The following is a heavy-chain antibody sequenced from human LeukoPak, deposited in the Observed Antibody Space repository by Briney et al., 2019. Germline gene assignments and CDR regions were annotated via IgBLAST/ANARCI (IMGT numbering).Heavy chain of an antibody. CDR1: GFTVSSNY. CDR3: ARLGPLRYFDWLLETSNFDY. D-gene: IGHD3-9*01. CDR2: IYSGGST. V-gene: IGHV3-53*01. Sequence: PGGSLRLSCAASGFTVSSNYMSWVRQAPGKGLEWVSVIYSGGSTYYADSVKGRFTISRDNSKNTLYLQMNSLRAEDTAVYYCARLGPLRYFDWLLETSNFDYWGQGTLVTVSS. J-gene: IGHJ4*02.